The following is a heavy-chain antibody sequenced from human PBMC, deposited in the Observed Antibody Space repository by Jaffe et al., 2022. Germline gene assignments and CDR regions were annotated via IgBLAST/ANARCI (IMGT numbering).Heavy chain of an antibody. Sequence: QVQLQQWGAGLLKPSETLSLTCAVYGGSFSGYYWSWIRQPPGKGLEWIGEINHSGSTNYNPSLKSRVTISVDTSKNQFSLKLSSVTAADTAVYYCARGRGGYDPRRLRQGRFDPWGQGTLVTVSS. CDR1: GGSFSGYY. J-gene: IGHJ5*02. CDR2: INHSGST. V-gene: IGHV4-34*01. D-gene: IGHD5-12*01. CDR3: ARGRGGYDPRRLRQGRFDP.